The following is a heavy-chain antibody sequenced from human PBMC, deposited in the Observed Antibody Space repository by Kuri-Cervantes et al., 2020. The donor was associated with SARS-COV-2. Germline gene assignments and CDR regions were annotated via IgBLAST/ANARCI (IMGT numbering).Heavy chain of an antibody. CDR3: ARDPRHYCSSTSCYSYYGMDV. Sequence: SETLSLTCTVSGGSISSYYWSWIRQPPGKGLEWIGYIYYGGSTNYNPSLKSRVTISVDTSKNQFSLKLSSVTAADTAVYYCARDPRHYCSSTSCYSYYGMDVWGQGTTVTVSS. V-gene: IGHV4-59*01. J-gene: IGHJ6*02. CDR2: IYYGGST. D-gene: IGHD2-2*02. CDR1: GGSISSYY.